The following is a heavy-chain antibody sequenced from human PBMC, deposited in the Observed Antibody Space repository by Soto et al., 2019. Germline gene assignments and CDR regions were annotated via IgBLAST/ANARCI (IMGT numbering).Heavy chain of an antibody. J-gene: IGHJ5*02. CDR1: GFTFSSYA. V-gene: IGHV3-48*03. D-gene: IGHD5-12*01. CDR3: ARDSSWHIVATITNSGWYGPGFDP. Sequence: GGSLRLSCSASGFTFSSYAMNWVRQAPGKGLAWVSYISSSGSTIYYADSVKGQFPISRDNAKNSLYLQMNSLRAEDTAVYYCARDSSWHIVATITNSGWYGPGFDPWGQGTLVTVSS. CDR2: ISSSGSTI.